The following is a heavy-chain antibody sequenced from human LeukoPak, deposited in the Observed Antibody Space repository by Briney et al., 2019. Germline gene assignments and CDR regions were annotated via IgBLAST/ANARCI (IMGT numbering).Heavy chain of an antibody. CDR2: IYPGDSDA. CDR1: GSSFTTSW. CDR3: ARIFGEVPAAVLGNWFDP. V-gene: IGHV5-51*01. J-gene: IGHJ5*02. D-gene: IGHD2-2*01. Sequence: GEPLNFSCQGSGSSFTTSWIAWVRQLPGKSLESVGIIYPGDSDARCSPSFQGQVTISADKAISTAYRQWSSLRASDTAMYYCARIFGEVPAAVLGNWFDPWGQGTLVTVSS.